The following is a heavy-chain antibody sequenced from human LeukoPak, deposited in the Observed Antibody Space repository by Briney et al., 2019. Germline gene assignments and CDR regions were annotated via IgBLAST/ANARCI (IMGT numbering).Heavy chain of an antibody. CDR3: VGAPGGGDY. CDR1: GFTFSDHP. Sequence: GGSLRLSCVVSGFTFSDHPMDWVRQAPGKGLEWVGRTRNKAQSYTTEYAASVKGRFTISRDESKNSLYLQMNSLKTEDTAVYSCVGAPGGGDYWGQGTLVTVSS. D-gene: IGHD3-16*01. V-gene: IGHV3-72*01. J-gene: IGHJ4*02. CDR2: TRNKAQSYTT.